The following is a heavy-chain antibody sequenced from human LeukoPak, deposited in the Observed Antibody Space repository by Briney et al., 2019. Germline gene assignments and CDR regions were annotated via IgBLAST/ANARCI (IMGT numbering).Heavy chain of an antibody. CDR1: GGSISTTIYY. V-gene: IGHV4-39*07. J-gene: IGHJ5*02. Sequence: SETLSLTCTVSGGSISTTIYYWGWIRQSPGKGLQWIASTYYTGHTSYNPSLKSRITMSVDTSKNQFSLNLSSVAAADTAVYYFATEGQRGFDPWGQGTLVTVSS. CDR2: TYYTGHT. CDR3: ATEGQRGFDP. D-gene: IGHD1-1*01.